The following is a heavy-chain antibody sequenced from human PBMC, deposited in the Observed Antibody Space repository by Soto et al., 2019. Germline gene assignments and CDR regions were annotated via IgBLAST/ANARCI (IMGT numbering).Heavy chain of an antibody. V-gene: IGHV4-39*01. CDR1: GGSISSSSYY. CDR2: IYYSGST. CDR3: ARHVGLLDPLGWFDP. J-gene: IGHJ5*02. D-gene: IGHD2-15*01. Sequence: SETLSLTCTVSGGSISSSSYYWGWIRQPPGKGLEWIGSIYYSGSTYYNPSLKSRVTISVDTSKNQFSLKLSSVTAADTAVYYCARHVGLLDPLGWFDPWGQGTLVTVSS.